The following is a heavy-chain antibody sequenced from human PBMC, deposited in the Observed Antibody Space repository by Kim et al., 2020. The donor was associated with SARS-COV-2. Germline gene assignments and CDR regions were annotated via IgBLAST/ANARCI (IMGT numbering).Heavy chain of an antibody. V-gene: IGHV4-34*01. CDR1: GGSFSGYY. CDR3: ARGPTTRGFIAASYYYYGMDV. D-gene: IGHD6-13*01. CDR2: INHSGST. J-gene: IGHJ6*02. Sequence: SETLSLTCAVYGGSFSGYYWSWIRQPPGKGLDWIGEINHSGSTNYNPSLKSRVTISVDTSKNQFSLKLSSVTAADTAVYYCARGPTTRGFIAASYYYYGMDVWGQGTTVTVSS.